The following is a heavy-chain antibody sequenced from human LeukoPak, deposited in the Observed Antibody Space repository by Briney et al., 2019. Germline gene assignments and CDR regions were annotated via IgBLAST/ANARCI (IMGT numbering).Heavy chain of an antibody. J-gene: IGHJ4*02. D-gene: IGHD5-18*01. V-gene: IGHV3-23*01. CDR2: ISGTDGRT. Sequence: PGGSLRLSCAISGFTFDSYTMHWVRQAPGKGLEWVSGISGTDGRTYYADSVKGRFSMSRDNSKNTVSVQMNSLRAEDTAVYYCAKTGGYSYGSLDSRGQGTLVTVSS. CDR1: GFTFDSYT. CDR3: AKTGGYSYGSLDS.